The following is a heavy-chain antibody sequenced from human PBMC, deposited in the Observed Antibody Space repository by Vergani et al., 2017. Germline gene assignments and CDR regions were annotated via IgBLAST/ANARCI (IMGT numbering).Heavy chain of an antibody. CDR1: GYTFTSYY. CDR3: ARDSRYCSSTSCYVGRDWFDP. CDR2: IKPSGGST. Sequence: QVQLVQSGAEVKKPGASVKVSCKASGYTFTSYYMHWVRKAPGRGLEWMGIIKPSGGSTSYAQKFQGRVTMTRDTSTSTVYMELSSLRSEDTAVYYCARDSRYCSSTSCYVGRDWFDPWGQGTLVTVSS. D-gene: IGHD2-2*01. J-gene: IGHJ5*02. V-gene: IGHV1-46*01.